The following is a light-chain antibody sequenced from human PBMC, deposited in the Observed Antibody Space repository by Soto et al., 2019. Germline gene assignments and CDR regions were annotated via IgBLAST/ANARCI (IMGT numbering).Light chain of an antibody. Sequence: EIVLTQSPATLSLSPGERATLSCRASQSVRSYLAWYQQKPGQAPRLLIYDASNRATGIPARFSGSGSGTDFTRTISSLEPEDFAVYYCQQRSNWRITFGQGTRLEIK. V-gene: IGKV3-11*01. CDR2: DAS. CDR3: QQRSNWRIT. J-gene: IGKJ5*01. CDR1: QSVRSY.